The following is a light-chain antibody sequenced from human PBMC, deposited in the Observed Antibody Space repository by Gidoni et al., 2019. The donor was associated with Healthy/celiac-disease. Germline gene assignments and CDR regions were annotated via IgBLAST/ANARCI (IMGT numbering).Light chain of an antibody. J-gene: IGKJ2*01. Sequence: DIQMTQSPSPLSASVGDRVTITCRASQGISSYLNWYQQKPGKAPKLLIYAASSLQSGVPSRFSGSGSGTDFTLTISSLQPEDFATYYCQQSYSTPMYTFGQGTKLEIK. CDR2: AAS. CDR3: QQSYSTPMYT. V-gene: IGKV1-39*01. CDR1: QGISSY.